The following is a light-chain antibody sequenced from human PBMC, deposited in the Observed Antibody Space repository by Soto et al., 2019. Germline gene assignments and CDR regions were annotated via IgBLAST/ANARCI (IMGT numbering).Light chain of an antibody. Sequence: DIQMTQSPSSLSASVGDTVTITCRASQSISVHLNWYQQKPGKVPKLLIYAASNLQSGVPSSFSGSGSATDFALTISSLQPEDFATYYCPQSYITPYTFGQGTKLQIK. CDR2: AAS. CDR3: PQSYITPYT. CDR1: QSISVH. V-gene: IGKV1-39*01. J-gene: IGKJ2*01.